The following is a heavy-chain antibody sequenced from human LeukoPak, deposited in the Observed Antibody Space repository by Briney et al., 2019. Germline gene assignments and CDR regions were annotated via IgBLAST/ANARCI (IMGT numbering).Heavy chain of an antibody. CDR2: VENTGST. CDR3: ARAVGDSGHGRYFDY. D-gene: IGHD5-12*01. CDR1: GGSISNY. Sequence: SETVSLTCTVSGGSISNYWSWIRQPPRKRLEWIGNVENTGSTNYNPSLESRVTISVDTSKNHCPLRLSSVTAADTAVYYCARAVGDSGHGRYFDYWGQGTLVTVSS. J-gene: IGHJ4*02. V-gene: IGHV4-59*01.